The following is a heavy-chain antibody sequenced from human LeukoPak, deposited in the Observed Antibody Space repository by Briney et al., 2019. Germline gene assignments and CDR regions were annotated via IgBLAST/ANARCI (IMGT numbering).Heavy chain of an antibody. CDR3: ARDLGIAARLVWFDP. CDR2: LYYSGST. Sequence: SETLSLTCTVSGGSISSYYWSWIRQPPGKGLEWIGYLYYSGSTNYNPSLKSRVTISVDTSKNQFSLQLSSVTAADTAVYYCARDLGIAARLVWFDPWGQGTLVTVSS. V-gene: IGHV4-59*01. CDR1: GGSISSYY. J-gene: IGHJ5*02. D-gene: IGHD6-6*01.